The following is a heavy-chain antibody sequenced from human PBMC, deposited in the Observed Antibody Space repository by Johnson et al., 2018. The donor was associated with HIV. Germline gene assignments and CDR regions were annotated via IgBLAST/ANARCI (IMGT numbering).Heavy chain of an antibody. D-gene: IGHD5-18*01. CDR2: IYSGGNT. CDR1: RFTVSSNY. Sequence: VKLVESGGGLVQPGGSLRLSCAASRFTVSSNYMTWVRQAPGKGLEWVSVIYSGGNTYYADSVKGRLTISRDKSKNTLYLQMNSLRAEDTAVYYCAREDTRGAFDIWGQGTMVTVSS. J-gene: IGHJ3*02. CDR3: AREDTRGAFDI. V-gene: IGHV3-66*01.